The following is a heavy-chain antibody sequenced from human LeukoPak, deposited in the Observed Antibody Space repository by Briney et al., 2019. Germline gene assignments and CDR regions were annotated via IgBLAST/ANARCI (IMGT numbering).Heavy chain of an antibody. CDR3: ARGLASGYPPIPFDY. D-gene: IGHD3-3*01. CDR2: VYYSGST. Sequence: SETLSLTCTVSGDSINTNIYYWGWIRQPPGKGLEWIGHVYYSGSTYSSPSLKSRVTISVDTSKNEFSLNLTSVTAADTAIYYCARGLASGYPPIPFDYWGQGTLVTVSS. V-gene: IGHV4-39*07. J-gene: IGHJ4*02. CDR1: GDSINTNIYY.